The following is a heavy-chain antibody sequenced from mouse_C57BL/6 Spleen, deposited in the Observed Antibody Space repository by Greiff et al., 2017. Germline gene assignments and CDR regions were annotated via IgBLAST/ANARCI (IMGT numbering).Heavy chain of an antibody. CDR3: ASYGNFWFAD. Sequence: VKLEESGPGLVKPSPCLSLTCTVSGFSLTSYGVHWVRQSPGKGLEWLGEICSGGSTDYNAAFISRLSISTDNSKSQVFFKMNCLQADDTAIYYCASYGNFWFADWGKGTLVTVSA. CDR1: GFSLTSYG. D-gene: IGHD2-1*01. CDR2: ICSGGST. J-gene: IGHJ3*01. V-gene: IGHV2-2*01.